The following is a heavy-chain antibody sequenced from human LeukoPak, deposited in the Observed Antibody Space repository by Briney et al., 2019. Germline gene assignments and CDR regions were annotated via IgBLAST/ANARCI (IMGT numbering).Heavy chain of an antibody. V-gene: IGHV4-38-2*01. D-gene: IGHD3-10*01. CDR1: GYSISSGYY. CDR2: IYYSGST. CDR3: ARKLWSYYFDY. Sequence: NPSETLSLTCAVSGYSISSGYYWGWIRQPPGKGLEWIGSIYYSGSTYYNPSLKSRVSISVDTSKNQFSLKLSSVTAADTAVYYCARKLWSYYFDYWGQGNLVTVSS. J-gene: IGHJ4*02.